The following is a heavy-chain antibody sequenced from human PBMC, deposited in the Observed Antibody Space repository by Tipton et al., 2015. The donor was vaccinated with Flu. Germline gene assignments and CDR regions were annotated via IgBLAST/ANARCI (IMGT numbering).Heavy chain of an antibody. D-gene: IGHD3-16*01. V-gene: IGHV4-59*01. J-gene: IGHJ6*02. Sequence: TLSLTCTVSGDSITSYYWSWIRQPPGEGLEWLGYIYNTVTSNYNPSLKSRLTISVDSSKNQFSLKLTSVTAADTAVYYCARARAPYYYYAMDVWGQGTTVTVSS. CDR3: ARARAPYYYYAMDV. CDR1: GDSITSYY. CDR2: IYNTVTS.